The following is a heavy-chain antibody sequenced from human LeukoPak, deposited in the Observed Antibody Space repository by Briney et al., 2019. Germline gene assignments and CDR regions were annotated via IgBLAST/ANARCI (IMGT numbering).Heavy chain of an antibody. CDR3: AKGHSLRSYDWLYY. D-gene: IGHD3-9*01. V-gene: IGHV3-30*18. CDR2: ISYDGNDK. Sequence: PGRSLRLSCAPSGFTFNSYGMHWVRQAPGKGLEWVVVISYDGNDKFYRDSVKGRFTISRDNSKNALYLQMNSLRAEDTAVYYCAKGHSLRSYDWLYYWGQGTLVTVSS. CDR1: GFTFNSYG. J-gene: IGHJ4*02.